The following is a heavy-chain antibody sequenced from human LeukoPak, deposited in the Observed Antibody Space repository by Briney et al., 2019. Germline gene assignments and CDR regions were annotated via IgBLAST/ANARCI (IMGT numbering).Heavy chain of an antibody. Sequence: PGGSLRLSCAASGFTFSSYAMYWVRQAPGKGLEWVSAISDSGGSTFYAASVKGRFTISRDNSKNTLHLLMNSLRAEDTAVYYCARGSRSSGWNHWGHGTLVTVSS. CDR3: ARGSRSSGWNH. J-gene: IGHJ5*02. V-gene: IGHV3-23*01. CDR2: ISDSGGST. CDR1: GFTFSSYA. D-gene: IGHD6-19*01.